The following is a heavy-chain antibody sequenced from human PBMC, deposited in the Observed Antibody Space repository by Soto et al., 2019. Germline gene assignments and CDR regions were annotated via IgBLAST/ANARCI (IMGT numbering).Heavy chain of an antibody. CDR3: ARDLGSYYDFWSGYQPPQRPYYYYGMDV. V-gene: IGHV3-33*01. J-gene: IGHJ6*02. D-gene: IGHD3-3*01. CDR1: GFTFSSYG. Sequence: QVQLVESGGGVVQPGRSLRLSCAASGFTFSSYGMHWVRQAPGKGLEWVAVIWYDGSNKYYADSVKGRFTISRDNSKNTLYLQMNSLRAEDTAVYYCARDLGSYYDFWSGYQPPQRPYYYYGMDVWGQGTTVTVSS. CDR2: IWYDGSNK.